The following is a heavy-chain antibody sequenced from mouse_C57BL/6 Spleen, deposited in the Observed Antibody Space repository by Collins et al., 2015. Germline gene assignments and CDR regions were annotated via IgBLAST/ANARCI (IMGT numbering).Heavy chain of an antibody. D-gene: IGHD1-1*01. CDR3: ARSYYYGSSWYFDV. CDR1: GYTFTTYG. CDR2: INTYSGVP. J-gene: IGHJ1*03. V-gene: IGHV9-3*01. Sequence: QIQLVQSGPELKKPGETVKISCKASGYTFTTYGMSWVKQAPGKGLKWMGWINTYSGVPTYADDFKGRFAFSLETSASTAYLQINNLKNEDTATYFCARSYYYGSSWYFDVWGTGTTVTVSS.